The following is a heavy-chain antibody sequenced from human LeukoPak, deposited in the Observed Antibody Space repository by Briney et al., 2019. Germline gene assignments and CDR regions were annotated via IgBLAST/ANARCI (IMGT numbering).Heavy chain of an antibody. D-gene: IGHD5-18*01. Sequence: SETLSLTCTVSGGSISSYYWSWIRQPPGKGLEWIGYIYYSGSTNYNPSLKSRVTISVDTSKNQFSLKLSSVTAADTAVYYCARDLDTAVARWGQGTLVTVSS. CDR2: IYYSGST. CDR1: GGSISSYY. J-gene: IGHJ4*02. V-gene: IGHV4-59*01. CDR3: ARDLDTAVAR.